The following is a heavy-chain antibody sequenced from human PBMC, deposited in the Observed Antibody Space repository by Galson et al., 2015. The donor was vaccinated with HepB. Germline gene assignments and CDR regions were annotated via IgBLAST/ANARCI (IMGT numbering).Heavy chain of an antibody. CDR2: IIPIFGTA. CDR1: GGTFSSYA. J-gene: IGHJ4*02. D-gene: IGHD3-16*02. CDR3: ARDMAPTWDLRLGELSSYYFDY. Sequence: SVKVSCKASGGTFSSYAISWVRQAPGQGLEWMGGIIPIFGTANYAQKFQGRVTITADESTSTAYMELSGLRSEDTAVYYCARDMAPTWDLRLGELSSYYFDYWGQGTLVTVSS. V-gene: IGHV1-69*13.